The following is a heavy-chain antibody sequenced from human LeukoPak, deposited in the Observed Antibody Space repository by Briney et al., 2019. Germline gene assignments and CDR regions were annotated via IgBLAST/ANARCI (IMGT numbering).Heavy chain of an antibody. CDR3: ARRGGSGKLDY. D-gene: IGHD3-10*01. J-gene: IGHJ4*02. CDR1: VYTFSSFG. V-gene: IGHV1-18*01. Sequence: ASVKVSCKASVYTFSSFGITWVRQAPGQGLEWMGWISANSGNTNYAQKFQGRVTMTTDTSTDTAYMELRSLTSDDTAVFFCARRGGSGKLDYWGQGTLVTVSS. CDR2: ISANSGNT.